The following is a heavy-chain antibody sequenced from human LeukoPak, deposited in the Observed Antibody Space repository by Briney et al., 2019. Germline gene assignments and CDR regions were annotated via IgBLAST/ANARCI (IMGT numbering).Heavy chain of an antibody. CDR2: ISTSSSYI. CDR3: ARHSSGYYYFDY. D-gene: IGHD3-22*01. CDR1: GFTFSDHY. V-gene: IGHV3-11*03. J-gene: IGHJ4*02. Sequence: GGSLRLSCAASGFTFSDHYMRWIRQAPGKGLEWVSYISTSSSYIYYADSVKGRFTISRDNAKNSLYLQMDSLRAEDTAVYYCARHSSGYYYFDYWGQGTLVTVSS.